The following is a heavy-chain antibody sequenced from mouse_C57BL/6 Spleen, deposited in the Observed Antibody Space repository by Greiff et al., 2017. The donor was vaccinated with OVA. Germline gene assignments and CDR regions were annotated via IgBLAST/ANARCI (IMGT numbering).Heavy chain of an antibody. D-gene: IGHD1-1*01. CDR1: GFNIKDDY. CDR3: AIGYGSSYGFAY. V-gene: IGHV1-74*01. CDR2: IHPSDSDT. Sequence: QVQLQQSGAELVRPGASVKLSCTASGFNIKDDYMNWVKQRPGQGLEWIGRIHPSDSDTNYNQKFKGKATLTVDKSSSTAYMQLSSLPSEDSAVYDCAIGYGSSYGFAYWGQGTLVTVSA. J-gene: IGHJ3*01.